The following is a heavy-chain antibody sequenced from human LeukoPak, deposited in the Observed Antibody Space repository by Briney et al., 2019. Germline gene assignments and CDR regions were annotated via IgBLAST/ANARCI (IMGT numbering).Heavy chain of an antibody. D-gene: IGHD3-22*01. J-gene: IGHJ4*02. CDR1: GGSISSSSYY. Sequence: PSETLSLTCTVSGGSISSSSYYWGWIRQPPGKELEWIGSIYYSGSTYYNPSLKSRVTISVDTSKNQFSLKLSSVTAADTAVYYCARGDDSSGQCDYWGQGTLVTVSS. V-gene: IGHV4-39*07. CDR3: ARGDDSSGQCDY. CDR2: IYYSGST.